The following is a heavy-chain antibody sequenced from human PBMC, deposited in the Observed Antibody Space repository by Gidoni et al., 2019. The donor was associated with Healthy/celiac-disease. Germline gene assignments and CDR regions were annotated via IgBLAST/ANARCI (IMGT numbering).Heavy chain of an antibody. CDR1: GYSISSGYY. V-gene: IGHV4-38-2*02. CDR2: IYHSGST. CDR3: ARDFRVASNWFDP. Sequence: VQLQESGPGLVNPSETLSLTCTVSGYSISSGYYWGWIRQPPGKGLEWIGSIYHSGSTYYNTSRKSRVNISVDTSKNQCAMKLSSVTAEDTAVYYCARDFRVASNWFDPWGQGTLVTVSS. J-gene: IGHJ5*02. D-gene: IGHD2-21*01.